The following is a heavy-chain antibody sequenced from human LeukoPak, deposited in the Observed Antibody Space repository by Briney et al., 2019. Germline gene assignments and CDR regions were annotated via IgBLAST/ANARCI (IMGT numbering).Heavy chain of an antibody. CDR1: GFPFSSHW. J-gene: IGHJ4*02. CDR3: ASGGGWVFFN. CDR2: INSDGGEK. V-gene: IGHV3-7*01. Sequence: GGSLRLSCAASGFPFSSHWLSWFRQSPGRGLEWVAHINSDGGEKNYADSVRGRFTISRDNARNSQFLHMNSLRAEDTAVYYCASGGGWVFFNWGRGPLVTVSS. D-gene: IGHD6-19*01.